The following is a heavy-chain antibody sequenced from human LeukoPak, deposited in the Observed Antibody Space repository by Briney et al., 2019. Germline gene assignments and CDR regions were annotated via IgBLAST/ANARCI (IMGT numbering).Heavy chain of an antibody. CDR3: ARDDAASYYSWFGT. CDR1: GGSIRTSSYY. J-gene: IGHJ5*02. Sequence: KTSETLSLTCIVSGGSIRTSSYYWGWIRQTPGKGLEWIGSIHYSGSTYYHPSLTSRVTISVESAQFSLNLMSVTPADTATYYCARDDAASYYSWFGTWGQGILVTVSS. D-gene: IGHD1-26*01. CDR2: IHYSGST. V-gene: IGHV4-39*07.